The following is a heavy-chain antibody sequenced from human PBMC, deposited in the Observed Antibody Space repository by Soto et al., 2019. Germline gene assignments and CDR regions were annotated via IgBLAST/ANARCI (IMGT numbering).Heavy chain of an antibody. D-gene: IGHD2-2*03. CDR3: ARGGVGSFDY. CDR1: GFTFSSFW. J-gene: IGHJ4*02. CDR2: IHKDGIDT. Sequence: EVQLVESGGGLVQPGGSLRLSCAASGFTFSSFWMHWVRQAPGKGLVWVSHIHKDGIDTSYVDSVKGRFTISRDNAKNTVYPQINSVRAEDAAVYYCARGGVGSFDYWGLGTQVTVSS. V-gene: IGHV3-74*01.